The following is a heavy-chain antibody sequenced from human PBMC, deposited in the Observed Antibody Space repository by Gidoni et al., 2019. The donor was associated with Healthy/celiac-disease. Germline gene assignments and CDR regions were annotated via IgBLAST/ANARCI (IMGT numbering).Heavy chain of an antibody. CDR1: GGTFRSYA. D-gene: IGHD1-7*01. Sequence: QVQLVQSGAEVKKPGSSVKVSCKASGGTFRSYAISGVRQAPGQGLEWMGRIIPILGIANYAQKVQGRVTITADKSTSTAYMELSSLRSEDTAVYYCARDRELRGYYYYGMDVWGQGTTVTVSS. CDR2: IIPILGIA. J-gene: IGHJ6*02. CDR3: ARDRELRGYYYYGMDV. V-gene: IGHV1-69*04.